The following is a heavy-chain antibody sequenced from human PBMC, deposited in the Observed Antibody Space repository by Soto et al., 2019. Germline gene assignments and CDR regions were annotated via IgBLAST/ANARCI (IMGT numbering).Heavy chain of an antibody. CDR1: GFNFRNFN. D-gene: IGHD4-17*01. Sequence: GSLRLSCEGSGFNFRNFNMIWVRQAPGKGLEWVSSVSGSSSYIYYADSVKGRFTVSRDNANNLVFLQMNGLRPEDTAMYYCARDLRGHYGPWGQGTMVTVSS. J-gene: IGHJ3*01. V-gene: IGHV3-21*06. CDR2: VSGSSSYI. CDR3: ARDLRGHYGP.